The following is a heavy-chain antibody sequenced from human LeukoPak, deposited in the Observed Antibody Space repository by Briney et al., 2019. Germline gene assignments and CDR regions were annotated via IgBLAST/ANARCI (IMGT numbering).Heavy chain of an antibody. CDR3: ARLGVILTGYDY. CDR1: GFTFSSYD. CDR2: IGTAGDT. J-gene: IGHJ4*02. Sequence: GGSLRLSCAASGFTFSSYDMHWVRQATGKGLEWVSAIGTAGDTYYPGSVKGRFTVSRENAKDSLYLQMNSLRAGDTAVYYCARLGVILTGYDYWGQGTLVTVSS. V-gene: IGHV3-13*01. D-gene: IGHD3-9*01.